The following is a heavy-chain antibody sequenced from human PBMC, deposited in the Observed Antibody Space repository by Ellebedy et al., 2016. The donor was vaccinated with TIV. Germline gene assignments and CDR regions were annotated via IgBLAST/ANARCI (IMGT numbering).Heavy chain of an antibody. CDR3: VKADYESLYYFED. CDR1: EFTFSHYW. CDR2: ITGSGDST. V-gene: IGHV3-23*01. J-gene: IGHJ4*02. D-gene: IGHD3-16*01. Sequence: GGSLRLXCVASEFTFSHYWMSWVRQAPGKGLEWVSVITGSGDSTYYADSMKGRFTISRDNSKNTLYLQMNDLRAEDTALYYCVKADYESLYYFEDWGQGTLVTVSS.